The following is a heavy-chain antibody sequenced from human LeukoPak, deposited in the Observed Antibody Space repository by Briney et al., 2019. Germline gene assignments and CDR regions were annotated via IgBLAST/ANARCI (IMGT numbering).Heavy chain of an antibody. V-gene: IGHV4-4*07. CDR3: AREISGSYYNPLGYMDV. Sequence: PSETLSLPCTVSGGSISLYYWNWIRQPAGKGLEWIGRIFTNGSNNYNPSLKSRVTMSGDTSKSQLSLDLISVTAADTAVYYCAREISGSYYNPLGYMDVWGKGTTVTVSS. CDR2: IFTNGSN. CDR1: GGSISLYY. D-gene: IGHD3-10*01. J-gene: IGHJ6*03.